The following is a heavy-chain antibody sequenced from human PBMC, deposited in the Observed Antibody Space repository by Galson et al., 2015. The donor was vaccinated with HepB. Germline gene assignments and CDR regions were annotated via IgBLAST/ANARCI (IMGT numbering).Heavy chain of an antibody. CDR3: AKHVGGLFPSVGADV. D-gene: IGHD3-10*01. J-gene: IGHJ6*04. CDR2: ISYDGSNK. V-gene: IGHV3-30*18. CDR1: GFTFSSYG. Sequence: SLRLSCAASGFTFSSYGMHWVRQAPGKGLEWVAVISYDGSNKYYADSVKGRFTISRDNSKNTLYLQMNSLRAEDTAVYYCAKHVGGLFPSVGADVWGKGTTVTVSS.